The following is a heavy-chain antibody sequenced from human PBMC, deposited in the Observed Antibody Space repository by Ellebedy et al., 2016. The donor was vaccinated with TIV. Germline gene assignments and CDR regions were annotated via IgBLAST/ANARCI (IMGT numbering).Heavy chain of an antibody. CDR3: AGEWMRGMDV. Sequence: GGSLRLXXAASGFTFSSYWMHWVRQAPGKGLEWVSRINSDGSSTSYADSVKGRFTISRDNAKNTLYLQMNSLRAEDTAVYYCAGEWMRGMDVWGQGTTVTVPS. CDR2: INSDGSST. CDR1: GFTFSSYW. J-gene: IGHJ6*02. D-gene: IGHD2-2*03. V-gene: IGHV3-74*01.